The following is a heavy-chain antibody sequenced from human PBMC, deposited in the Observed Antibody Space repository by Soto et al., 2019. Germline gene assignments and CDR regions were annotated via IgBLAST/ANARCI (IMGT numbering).Heavy chain of an antibody. Sequence: GASVKVSCKASGGTFSSYAISWVRQAPGQGLEWMGGIIPIFGTANYAQKFQGRVTITADESTSTAYMELSSLRSEDTAVYYCAREWELLPQTYGMDVWGQGTTVTVSS. CDR2: IIPIFGTA. J-gene: IGHJ6*02. D-gene: IGHD1-26*01. V-gene: IGHV1-69*13. CDR3: AREWELLPQTYGMDV. CDR1: GGTFSSYA.